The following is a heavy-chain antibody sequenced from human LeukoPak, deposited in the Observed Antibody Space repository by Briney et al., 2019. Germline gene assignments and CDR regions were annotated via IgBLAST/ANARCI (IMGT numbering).Heavy chain of an antibody. CDR2: VYYSGRT. CDR1: GGSITSGGYY. J-gene: IGHJ6*02. D-gene: IGHD1-1*01. Sequence: PSETLSLTCTVSGGSITSGGYYWSWIRQHPGRGLEWIGHVYYSGRTYYNPSLKSRVFISVDASKNQFSLKLSSVTAADTAVCYCARALLPTTYHYGLDVWGQGTTVTVSS. CDR3: ARALLPTTYHYGLDV. V-gene: IGHV4-31*03.